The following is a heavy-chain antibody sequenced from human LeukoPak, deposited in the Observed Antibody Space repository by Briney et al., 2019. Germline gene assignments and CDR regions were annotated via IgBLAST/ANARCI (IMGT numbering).Heavy chain of an antibody. V-gene: IGHV4-39*01. CDR1: GGSISSSSYY. J-gene: IGHJ4*02. D-gene: IGHD3-22*01. CDR2: IYYNGRT. CDR3: ARTLDDSSGYYFDY. Sequence: KPSETLSLPCSVSGGSISSSSYYCGWIRQPPGKGVEWIGSIYYNGRTYYNPSRKSRVTISVDTSKTQFSLKLSSVTGADTAVYYCARTLDDSSGYYFDYWGQGTLVTVSS.